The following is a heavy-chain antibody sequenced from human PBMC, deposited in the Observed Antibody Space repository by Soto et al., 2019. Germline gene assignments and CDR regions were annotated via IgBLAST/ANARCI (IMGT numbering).Heavy chain of an antibody. CDR3: ARPDYGDYWYFDL. CDR2: IIPALGTA. V-gene: IGHV1-69*08. Sequence: QDQLVQSGAEVMKPGSSVKVSCKASGGTFSSHTFSWVRQAPGQGLEWMGRIIPALGTATYAQKFQGRVTITAHESATTVYMELNGLRSDHTAVYYCARPDYGDYWYFDLWGRGTLVTVSS. CDR1: GGTFSSHT. D-gene: IGHD4-17*01. J-gene: IGHJ2*01.